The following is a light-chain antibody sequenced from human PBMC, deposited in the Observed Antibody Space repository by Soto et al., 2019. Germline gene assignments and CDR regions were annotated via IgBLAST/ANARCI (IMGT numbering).Light chain of an antibody. CDR2: DVS. CDR3: SSYTSTNTLV. J-gene: IGLJ2*01. CDR1: SSDVGGYNY. V-gene: IGLV2-14*03. Sequence: QSVLTQPASVSGSPGQSITISCTGTSSDVGGYNYVSWYQQHPGKAPQLMIFDVSNRPSGISDRFSGSKSGNTASLTISGLQAEDEAYYYCSSYTSTNTLVFGGGTKLTVL.